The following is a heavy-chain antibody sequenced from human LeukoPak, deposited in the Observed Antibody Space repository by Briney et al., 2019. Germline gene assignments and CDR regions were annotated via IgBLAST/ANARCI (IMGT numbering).Heavy chain of an antibody. D-gene: IGHD2-2*01. CDR1: GFTFSGYG. CDR3: ANSKVPREYCGATSCYAGFGAFDI. J-gene: IGHJ3*02. CDR2: ISYDGTEK. V-gene: IGHV3-30*18. Sequence: PGGSLRLSCAASGFTFSGYGMHWVRQAPGKGLEWVAVISYDGTEKYYEDSVKGRFTISRDNSKNTLYLQMNSLRTEDTAVYYCANSKVPREYCGATSCYAGFGAFDIWGQGTMVTVSS.